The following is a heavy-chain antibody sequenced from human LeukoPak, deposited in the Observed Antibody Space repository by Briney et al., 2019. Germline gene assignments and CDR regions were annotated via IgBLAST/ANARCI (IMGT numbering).Heavy chain of an antibody. D-gene: IGHD3-22*01. CDR3: AKRGVVIRVILVGFHKEAYYFDS. Sequence: GGSLRLSCAVSGITLSNYGMSWLRQAPGKGLEWVAGISGGGGGTFYADSVKGRFTVSRDNPTNTLYLQMNSLRAEDTAVYFCAKRGVVIRVILVGFHKEAYYFDSWGQGALVTVSS. J-gene: IGHJ4*02. CDR2: ISGGGGGT. CDR1: GITLSNYG. V-gene: IGHV3-23*01.